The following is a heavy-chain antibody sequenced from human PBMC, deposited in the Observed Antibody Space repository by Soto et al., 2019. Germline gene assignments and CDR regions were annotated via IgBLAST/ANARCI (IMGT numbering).Heavy chain of an antibody. V-gene: IGHV3-15*01. CDR2: VRSKGDGGTT. Sequence: EVQLVESGGGLVEPGGSLRLSCVVSGLTFNDAWWNWIRQAPGRGLEWIGRVRSKGDGGTTEYGAPLKGRFAISRDDSKDTLDLQMNSLEIEDTAVYYCNTGLERSYSHMDVWGKGITVIVSS. CDR3: NTGLERSYSHMDV. J-gene: IGHJ6*03. D-gene: IGHD1-1*01. CDR1: GLTFNDAW.